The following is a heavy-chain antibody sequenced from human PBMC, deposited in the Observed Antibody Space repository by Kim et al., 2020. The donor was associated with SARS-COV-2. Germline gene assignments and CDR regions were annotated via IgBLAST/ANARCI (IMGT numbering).Heavy chain of an antibody. J-gene: IGHJ4*02. Sequence: GGSLRLSCAASGFPFRRYWMHLVRQVPGKGLVWVSRTNEDGTTTNYADSVKGRFTISRDNAENTLYLQMNSLTAEDTAVYYCARDLSGADDYWGQGTLVT. CDR2: TNEDGTTT. CDR1: GFPFRRYW. V-gene: IGHV3-74*01. CDR3: ARDLSGADDY. D-gene: IGHD3-10*01.